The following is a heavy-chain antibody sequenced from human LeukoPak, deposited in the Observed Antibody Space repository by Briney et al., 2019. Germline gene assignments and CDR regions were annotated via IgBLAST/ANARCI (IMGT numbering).Heavy chain of an antibody. Sequence: GGSLRLSCAASGFTFSSYDMNWVRQAPGKGLEWVSDISSSGSTIYYADSVKGRFTISRDNAKNSLYLQMNSLRAEDTAVYYCARDLSEPGYSGYDLDYWGQGTLVTVSS. CDR1: GFTFSSYD. CDR2: ISSSGSTI. CDR3: ARDLSEPGYSGYDLDY. J-gene: IGHJ4*02. V-gene: IGHV3-48*03. D-gene: IGHD5-12*01.